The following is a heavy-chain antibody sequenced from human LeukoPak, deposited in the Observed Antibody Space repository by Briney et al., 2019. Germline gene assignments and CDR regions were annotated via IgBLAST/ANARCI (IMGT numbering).Heavy chain of an antibody. CDR3: ARWEWELPDDY. CDR1: GFTFGSYW. CDR2: IKQDGSEK. J-gene: IGHJ4*02. V-gene: IGHV3-7*01. Sequence: PGGSLRLSCAASGFTFGSYWMSWVRQAPGKGLDWVANIKQDGSEKYYVDSVKGRFTISRDNAKNSLYLQMNSLRAEDTAVYYCARWEWELPDDYWGQGTLVTVSS. D-gene: IGHD1-26*01.